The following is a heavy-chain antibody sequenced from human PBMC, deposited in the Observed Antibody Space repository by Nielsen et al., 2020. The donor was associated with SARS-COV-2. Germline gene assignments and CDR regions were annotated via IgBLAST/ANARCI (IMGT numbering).Heavy chain of an antibody. CDR2: ISYDGSVK. D-gene: IGHD6-13*01. V-gene: IGHV3-30*18. Sequence: GESLKISCEASGFSINKFGMHWVRQAPGKGLDWLTFISYDGSVKYYANSVKGRFTISTDMSKNTLYLQMNSLRPEDTAVYYCTKGAQLGDYWGQGTLVTVSS. J-gene: IGHJ4*02. CDR3: TKGAQLGDY. CDR1: GFSINKFG.